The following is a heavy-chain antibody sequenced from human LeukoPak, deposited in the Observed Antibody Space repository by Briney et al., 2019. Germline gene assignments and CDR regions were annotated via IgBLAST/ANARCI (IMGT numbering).Heavy chain of an antibody. V-gene: IGHV4-39*07. D-gene: IGHD4-11*01. J-gene: IGHJ3*02. CDR3: ARLEASSTFDI. Sequence: SETLSLTCTVSGGSISSSSYYWGWIRQPPGKGLEWIGSIYYSGSTYYNPSLKSRVTISVDTSKNQFSLKLSSVTAADTAVYYCARLEASSTFDIWGQGTMVSVSS. CDR2: IYYSGST. CDR1: GGSISSSSYY.